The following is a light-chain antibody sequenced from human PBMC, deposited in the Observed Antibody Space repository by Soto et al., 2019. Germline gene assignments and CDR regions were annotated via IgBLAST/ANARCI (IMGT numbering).Light chain of an antibody. CDR1: SSNMGSNT. J-gene: IGLJ1*01. Sequence: QSALTQPPSSSGTPFQIVAISCPGSSSNMGSNTVTCYRQLPGTAPKLLIYSTSHRSSGVPGRFSGSKSGASASMSISGLESEDEADYYCAAWDDRLDVYVFGTGTKVTVL. V-gene: IGLV1-44*01. CDR3: AAWDDRLDVYV. CDR2: STS.